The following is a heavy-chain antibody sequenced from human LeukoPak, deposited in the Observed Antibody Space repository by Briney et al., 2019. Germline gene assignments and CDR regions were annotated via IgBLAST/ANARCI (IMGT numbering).Heavy chain of an antibody. D-gene: IGHD6-13*01. V-gene: IGHV4-4*07. CDR2: IFSSGII. Sequence: PSETLSLTCNVFGASISSDFWSWIRQPAGKGLEWVGRIFSSGIINYNPSLKSRLTMSVDTAKNQFSLNLSSVTAADTAVYYCAREGGSSRNFDYWGQGTLVTVSS. CDR1: GASISSDF. J-gene: IGHJ4*02. CDR3: AREGGSSRNFDY.